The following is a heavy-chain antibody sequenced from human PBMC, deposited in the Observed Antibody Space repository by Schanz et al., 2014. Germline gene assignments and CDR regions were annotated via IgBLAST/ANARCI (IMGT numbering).Heavy chain of an antibody. Sequence: QIQLVQSGPEVKKPGATVKVSCKASGYIFINSGISWVRQAPGQGLEWMGWISVYNHNKEYDQKFQGRVTMTTDTSTSTAYMALTHLRSDDTAVYYCARDRRFFDRDDLYYFDSWGQGTLVTDSS. J-gene: IGHJ4*02. V-gene: IGHV1-18*01. D-gene: IGHD3-3*01. CDR2: ISVYNHNK. CDR1: GYIFINSG. CDR3: ARDRRFFDRDDLYYFDS.